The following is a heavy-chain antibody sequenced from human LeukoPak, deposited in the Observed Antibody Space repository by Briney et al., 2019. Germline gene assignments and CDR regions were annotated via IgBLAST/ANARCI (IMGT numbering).Heavy chain of an antibody. CDR1: GLTFGNYA. CDR2: IRSKGYGGAT. CDR3: ARNWGSGSFDY. V-gene: IGHV3-49*03. J-gene: IGHJ4*02. Sequence: PGRSLRLSCTASGLTFGNYAMSFFRQAPGKGLEWISIIRSKGYGGATEYAASVKGRFTMSRDDSKGIAYLQMDSLKTEDTAVYYCARNWGSGSFDYWGQGTLVTVSS. D-gene: IGHD7-27*01.